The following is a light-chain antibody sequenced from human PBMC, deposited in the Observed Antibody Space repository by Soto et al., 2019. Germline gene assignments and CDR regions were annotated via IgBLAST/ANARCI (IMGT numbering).Light chain of an antibody. V-gene: IGKV3-11*01. CDR2: DTS. J-gene: IGKJ1*01. CDR1: QSVSSF. Sequence: IMLTLSPATLSLSPGERATLSCRASQSVSSFLAWYQQKPGQAPRLLIYDTSSRATGIPARFSGSGSGTDFTLTISSLETEDFAVYYCQQRSNWRWTFGQGTKVDI. CDR3: QQRSNWRWT.